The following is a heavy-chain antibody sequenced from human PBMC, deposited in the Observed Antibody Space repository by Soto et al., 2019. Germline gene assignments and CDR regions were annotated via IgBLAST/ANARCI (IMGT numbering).Heavy chain of an antibody. J-gene: IGHJ4*02. D-gene: IGHD2-2*01. CDR1: GYTFTSYG. Sequence: QVQLVQSGAEVKKPGASVKVSCKASGYTFTSYGISWVRQAPGQGLEWMGWISAYNGNTNYAQKLQGRGTMTTDTXXXXXXXXXXXXXXXXXXXXXXXXXXXXSLNWGQGTLVTVSS. CDR3: XXXXXXSLN. CDR2: ISAYNGNT. V-gene: IGHV1-18*01.